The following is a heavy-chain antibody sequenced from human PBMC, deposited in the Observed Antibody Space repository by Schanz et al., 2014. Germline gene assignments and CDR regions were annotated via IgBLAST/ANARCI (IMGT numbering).Heavy chain of an antibody. CDR3: ARDGEAAAGCDY. CDR1: GYTFTSYG. D-gene: IGHD6-13*01. CDR2: ISAYNGRT. V-gene: IGHV1-18*01. J-gene: IGHJ4*02. Sequence: QGQLVQSGAEVKKPGASVKVSCKASGYTFTSYGITWVRQAPGQGLEWMGWISAYNGRTTYAQKFQGRVAMTTDTSTSTAYMELRGLRSDDTAVYYCARDGEAAAGCDYWGQGTLVTVSS.